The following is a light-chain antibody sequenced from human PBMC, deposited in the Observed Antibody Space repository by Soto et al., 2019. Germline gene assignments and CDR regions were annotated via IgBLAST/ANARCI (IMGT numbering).Light chain of an antibody. V-gene: IGKV1-39*01. CDR1: QSIRSY. CDR3: QQSYSTPFT. Sequence: DIPMTQSPSSLSASVGDRVTITCRASQSIRSYLNWYQQKPGKAPKLLIYSASSLQSGVPSRFSGSGSGTDFTHTISSLQPEDFATFYCQQSYSTPFTFGGGTSVEI. CDR2: SAS. J-gene: IGKJ4*01.